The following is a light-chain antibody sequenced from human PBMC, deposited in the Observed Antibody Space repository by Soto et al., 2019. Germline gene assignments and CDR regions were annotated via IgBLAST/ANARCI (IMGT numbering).Light chain of an antibody. V-gene: IGKV1-5*03. CDR3: QQYNSYWT. CDR2: TAS. CDR1: QSISSW. J-gene: IGKJ1*01. Sequence: DIQMTESASTLSASVGDRVTITCRASQSISSWLAWDQQKPGKPRKLLIYTASSLESGVPSRFSGSRSGTEFTLTISSLQPDDFATYYCQQYNSYWTFGQGTKVEIK.